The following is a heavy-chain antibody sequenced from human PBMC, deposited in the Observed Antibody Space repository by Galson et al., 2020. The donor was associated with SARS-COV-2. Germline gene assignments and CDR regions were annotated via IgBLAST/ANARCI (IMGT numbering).Heavy chain of an antibody. Sequence: SVKVSCKASGGTFSSYAISWVRQAPGQGLEWMGGIIPIFGTANYAQKFQGRVTITADESTSTAYMELSSLRSEDTAVYYCAKWENGILTGGYSYGSEGALDYWGQGTLVTVSS. J-gene: IGHJ4*02. CDR1: GGTFSSYA. D-gene: IGHD5-18*01. CDR2: IIPIFGTA. V-gene: IGHV1-69*13. CDR3: AKWENGILTGGYSYGSEGALDY.